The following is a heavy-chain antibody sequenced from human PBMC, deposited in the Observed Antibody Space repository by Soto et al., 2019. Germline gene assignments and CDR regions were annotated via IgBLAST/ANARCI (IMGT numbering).Heavy chain of an antibody. J-gene: IGHJ2*01. V-gene: IGHV3-30*18. Sequence: QEQLVESGGGTVQPGRSLRLSCAASGFTFSHYGMHWVRQAPGKGLEWVAVISYDEDNIYYADSVKGRFTISRDNSENTLYRQMNSLRPEDTGVYYCAKSGTKVTTFWYLDLWGRGTLVTASS. CDR3: AKSGTKVTTFWYLDL. CDR2: ISYDEDNI. D-gene: IGHD4-17*01. CDR1: GFTFSHYG.